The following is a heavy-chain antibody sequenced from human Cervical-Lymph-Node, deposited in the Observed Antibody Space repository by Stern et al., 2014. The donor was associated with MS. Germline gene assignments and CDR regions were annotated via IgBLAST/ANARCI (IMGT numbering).Heavy chain of an antibody. CDR2: LSYDGSNE. V-gene: IGHV3-30*18. Sequence: QVQLVQSGGGVVQPGRSLRLSCAVSGFTVSSYGMHWVRQAPGKGLEWVAVLSYDGSNENYADSVKGRFTISRDNSKNTLYLQMNSLRPEDTAVYYCAKDRAATSWLRLGYDYWGQGTLVTVSS. D-gene: IGHD3-22*01. J-gene: IGHJ4*02. CDR1: GFTVSSYG. CDR3: AKDRAATSWLRLGYDY.